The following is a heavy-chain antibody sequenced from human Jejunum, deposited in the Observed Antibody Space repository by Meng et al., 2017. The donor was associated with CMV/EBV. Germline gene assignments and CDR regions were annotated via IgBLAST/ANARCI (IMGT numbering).Heavy chain of an antibody. D-gene: IGHD5/OR15-5a*01. J-gene: IGHJ4*02. CDR2: IQTQAAGRTT. CDR3: TTRIVSTGDY. V-gene: IGHV3-15*07. CDR1: VFTFSNVW. Sequence: CAASVFTFSNVWMNWVRQAPGKGLEWVGRIQTQAAGRTTEYAPLIKDRFTISRDDSKNTQYLQMNNLKTEDTAVYYCTTRIVSTGDYWGQGTLVTVSS.